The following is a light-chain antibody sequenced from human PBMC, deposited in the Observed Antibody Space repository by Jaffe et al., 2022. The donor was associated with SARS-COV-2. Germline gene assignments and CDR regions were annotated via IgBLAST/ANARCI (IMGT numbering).Light chain of an antibody. CDR3: QVWDSLYVV. J-gene: IGLJ2*01. CDR2: YDS. V-gene: IGLV3-21*04. CDR1: NIGSKS. Sequence: SYVLTQPPSVSVAPGKTARITCGGNNIGSKSVHWYQQKPGQAPVLVIYYDSDRPSGIPERFSGSNSGNTATLTISRVEAGDEADYYCQVWDSLYVVFGGGTKLTVL.